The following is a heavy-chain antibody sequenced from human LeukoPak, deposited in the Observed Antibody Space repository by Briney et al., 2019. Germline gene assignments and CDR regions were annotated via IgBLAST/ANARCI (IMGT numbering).Heavy chain of an antibody. CDR1: GGSISSYY. Sequence: SETLSLTCTVSGGSISSYYWTWIRQPPGKALEWIGYIYYSGRTNYNPSLKSRVTISVDRSKTQFFLKLSSVAAADTAVYFCARLSNYNILTGNSWFDSWGQGTPVTVSS. CDR3: ARLSNYNILTGNSWFDS. D-gene: IGHD3-9*01. CDR2: IYYSGRT. V-gene: IGHV4-59*08. J-gene: IGHJ5*01.